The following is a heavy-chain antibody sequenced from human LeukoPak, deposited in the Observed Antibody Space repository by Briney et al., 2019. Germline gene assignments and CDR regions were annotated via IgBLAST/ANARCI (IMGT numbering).Heavy chain of an antibody. CDR1: GFTFSSYS. Sequence: PGGSLRLSCAASGFTFSSYSMNWVRQAPGKGLEWVSSISSSSSYIYYADSVKGRFTISRDNAKNSLYLQMNSLRAEDTAVYYRAREPGTSYYYGMDVWGQGTTVTVSS. CDR2: ISSSSSYI. V-gene: IGHV3-21*01. CDR3: AREPGTSYYYGMDV. J-gene: IGHJ6*02. D-gene: IGHD6-13*01.